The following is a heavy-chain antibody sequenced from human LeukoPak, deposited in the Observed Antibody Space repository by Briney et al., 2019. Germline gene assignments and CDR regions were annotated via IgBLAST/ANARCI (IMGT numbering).Heavy chain of an antibody. V-gene: IGHV3-23*01. Sequence: GGSLRLSCAASGFTFSSYAMSWVRQAPGKGLEWVSAISGSGGSTYYADSVKGRFTISRDNSKNTLYLQMKSLRAEDTAVYYCAKQLYQLLNNWFDPWGQGTLVTVSS. CDR3: AKQLYQLLNNWFDP. CDR1: GFTFSSYA. CDR2: ISGSGGST. J-gene: IGHJ5*02. D-gene: IGHD2-2*01.